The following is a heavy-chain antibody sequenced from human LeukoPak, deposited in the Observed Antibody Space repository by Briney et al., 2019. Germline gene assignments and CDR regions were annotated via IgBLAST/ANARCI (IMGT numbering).Heavy chain of an antibody. V-gene: IGHV3-9*01. D-gene: IGHD6-19*01. CDR3: AKSQVAVATEGSFDY. J-gene: IGHJ4*02. CDR1: GITLSNYG. CDR2: ISWNSGSI. Sequence: GGSLRLSCAVSGITLSNYGMSWVRQAPGKGLEWVSGISWNSGSIGYADSVKGRFTISRDNAKNSLYLQMNSLRAEDTALYYCAKSQVAVATEGSFDYWGQGTLVTVSS.